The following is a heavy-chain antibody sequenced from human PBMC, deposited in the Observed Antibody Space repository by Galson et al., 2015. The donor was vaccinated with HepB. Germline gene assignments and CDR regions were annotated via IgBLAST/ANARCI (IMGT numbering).Heavy chain of an antibody. V-gene: IGHV3-11*05. CDR3: ARDRPQGSSGYYLAY. D-gene: IGHD3-22*01. Sequence: SLRLSCAASGFTFNDYYMSWIRQAPGKGLEWVSYISSSSSYTNYADSVKGRFTISRDNAKNSLYLQINSLRAEDTAVYYCARDRPQGSSGYYLAYWGQGTLVTVSS. CDR1: GFTFNDYY. J-gene: IGHJ4*02. CDR2: ISSSSSYT.